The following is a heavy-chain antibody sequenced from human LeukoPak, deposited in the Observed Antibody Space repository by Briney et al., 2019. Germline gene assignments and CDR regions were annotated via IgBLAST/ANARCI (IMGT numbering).Heavy chain of an antibody. J-gene: IGHJ4*02. CDR1: GFTFSRNW. CDR3: ATSWSLTD. V-gene: IGHV3-74*01. Sequence: GGSLRLSCAASGFTFSRNWMHWVRPAPGKGLVWVSRIKNDGSSTDYADAVKGRFTISRDNAKNTVYLQMNSLRAEDTAVYYCATSWSLTDWGQGTLVTVSS. CDR2: IKNDGSST. D-gene: IGHD2-2*01.